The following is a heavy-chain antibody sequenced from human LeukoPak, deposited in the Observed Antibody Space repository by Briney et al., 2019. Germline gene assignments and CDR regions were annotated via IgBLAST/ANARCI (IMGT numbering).Heavy chain of an antibody. CDR3: ARESLAGTFVGEY. CDR2: ISSSGSTI. CDR1: GFTFSDYY. V-gene: IGHV3-11*04. J-gene: IGHJ4*02. Sequence: GGPLRLSCAASGFTFSDYYMSWIRQAPGKGLEWVSYISSSGSTIYYADSVKGRFTISRDNAKNSLYLQMNSLRADDTAVYYCARESLAGTFVGEYWGQGTLVTVSS. D-gene: IGHD6-19*01.